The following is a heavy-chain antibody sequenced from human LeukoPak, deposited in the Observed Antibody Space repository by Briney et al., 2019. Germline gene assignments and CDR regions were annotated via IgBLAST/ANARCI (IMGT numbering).Heavy chain of an antibody. J-gene: IGHJ4*02. CDR2: ISMSSTTT. D-gene: IGHD1-26*01. Sequence: GGSLRLSCAASGFTFSDFGMIWVRQAPGKGLEWVSSISMSSTTTEYADSVKGRFTISRDNSKSTLYLQMNSLRAEDTATYYCAKDSGFSVSYFSNWGQGILVTVSS. CDR1: GFTFSDFG. CDR3: AKDSGFSVSYFSN. V-gene: IGHV3-23*01.